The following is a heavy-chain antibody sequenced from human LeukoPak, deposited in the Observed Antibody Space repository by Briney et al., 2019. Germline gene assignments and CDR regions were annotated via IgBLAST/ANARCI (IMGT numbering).Heavy chain of an antibody. Sequence: SETLSLTCAVYGGSFSGYYWSWIRQPPGKGLEGIGEINHSGSTNYNPSLKSRVTISVDTSKNQFSLKLSSVTAADTAVYYCARGYDSSGYLYYYYYMDVWGKGATVTVSS. CDR3: ARGYDSSGYLYYYYYMDV. V-gene: IGHV4-34*01. D-gene: IGHD3-22*01. CDR1: GGSFSGYY. CDR2: INHSGST. J-gene: IGHJ6*03.